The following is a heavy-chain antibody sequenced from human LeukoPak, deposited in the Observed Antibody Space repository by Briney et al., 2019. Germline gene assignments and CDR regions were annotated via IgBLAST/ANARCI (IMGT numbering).Heavy chain of an antibody. J-gene: IGHJ4*02. CDR1: GGSFSGYY. V-gene: IGHV4-34*01. CDR2: INHSGST. D-gene: IGHD2-8*01. Sequence: SETLSLTRAVYGGSFSGYYWSRIRQPPGKGLEWIGEINHSGSTNYNPSLKSRVTISVDTSKNQFSLKLSSVTAADTAVYYCARHVQYCTNGVCYRRLDYWGQGTLVTVSS. CDR3: ARHVQYCTNGVCYRRLDY.